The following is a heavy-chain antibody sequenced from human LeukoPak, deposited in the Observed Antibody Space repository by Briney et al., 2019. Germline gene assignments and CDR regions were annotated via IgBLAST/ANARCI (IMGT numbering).Heavy chain of an antibody. V-gene: IGHV4-34*01. CDR3: ARVGTAH. CDR2: INHSGST. Sequence: PSETLSLTCAVYGGSFSGYYWSWIRQPPGKGLEWIGEINHSGSTNYNPPLKSRVTISVDTSKNQFSLKLSSVTAADTAVYYCARVGTAHWGQGTLVTVSS. J-gene: IGHJ4*02. CDR1: GGSFSGYY.